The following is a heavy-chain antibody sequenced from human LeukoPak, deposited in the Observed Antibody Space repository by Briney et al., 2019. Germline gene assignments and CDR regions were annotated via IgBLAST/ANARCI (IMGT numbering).Heavy chain of an antibody. CDR3: ARDLAGDFDY. CDR1: GGTFSSYA. Sequence: ASVKVSCKASGGTFSSYAISWVRQAPGQGLEWMGWISAYNGNTNYAQKLQGRVTMTTDTSTSTAYMELRSLRSDDTAVYYCARDLAGDFDYWGQGTLVTVSS. D-gene: IGHD6-19*01. V-gene: IGHV1-18*01. J-gene: IGHJ4*02. CDR2: ISAYNGNT.